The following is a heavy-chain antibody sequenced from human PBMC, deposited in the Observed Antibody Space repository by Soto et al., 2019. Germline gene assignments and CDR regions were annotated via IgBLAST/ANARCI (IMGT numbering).Heavy chain of an antibody. Sequence: GGSLRLSCAASGFGFTFSTSAMSWVRQAPGKGLEWVSTFRESGGTTHYANSVKGRFTISRDNAKNSLYLQMNSLRDEDTAVYYCAREGLRYFDSGPPNYYGMDVWGQGTTVTVSS. CDR3: AREGLRYFDSGPPNYYGMDV. V-gene: IGHV3-23*01. CDR2: FRESGGTT. CDR1: GFGFTFSTSA. D-gene: IGHD3-9*01. J-gene: IGHJ6*02.